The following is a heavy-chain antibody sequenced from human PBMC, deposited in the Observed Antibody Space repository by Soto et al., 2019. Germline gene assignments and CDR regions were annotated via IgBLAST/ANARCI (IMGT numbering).Heavy chain of an antibody. D-gene: IGHD1-26*01. CDR2: IIPIFGTA. CDR1: GGTFSSYA. V-gene: IGHV1-69*01. CDR3: ARGEGFEPPYYYYGMDV. J-gene: IGHJ6*02. Sequence: QVQLVQSGAEVKKPGSSVKVSCKASGGTFSSYAISWVRQAPGQGLEWMGGIIPIFGTANYAQKFQGRVTITADESTSTAYMERSSLRSEDTAGNYCARGEGFEPPYYYYGMDVWGQGTTVTVSS.